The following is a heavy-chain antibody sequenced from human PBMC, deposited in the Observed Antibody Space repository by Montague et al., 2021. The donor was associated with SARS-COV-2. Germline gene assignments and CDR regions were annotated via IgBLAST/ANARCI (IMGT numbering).Heavy chain of an antibody. CDR1: GFSLNTGGVG. Sequence: PALVKPTQTLTLTCTFSGFSLNTGGVGVGWIRQPPGKALECLALIYWNDDKRYSPSLKNRLTVTKDTSKNQVVLTMTNLDPVDTATYYCAHKENGWPVDFEVWGQGAMLTVSS. V-gene: IGHV2-5*01. CDR3: AHKENGWPVDFEV. D-gene: IGHD6-19*01. CDR2: IYWNDDK. J-gene: IGHJ3*01.